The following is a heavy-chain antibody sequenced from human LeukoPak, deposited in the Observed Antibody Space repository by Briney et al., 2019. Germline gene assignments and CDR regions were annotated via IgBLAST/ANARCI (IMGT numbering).Heavy chain of an antibody. CDR1: GYTLTELS. V-gene: IGHV1-24*01. J-gene: IGHJ5*02. Sequence: ASVKVSCKVSGYTLTELSMHWVRQAPGKGLEWMGGFDPEDGETIYAQKFQGRVTMTRNTSISTAYMELSSLRSEDTAVYHCARAGNYDILTGSPGWLDPWGQGTLVTVSS. CDR3: ARAGNYDILTGSPGWLDP. D-gene: IGHD3-9*01. CDR2: FDPEDGET.